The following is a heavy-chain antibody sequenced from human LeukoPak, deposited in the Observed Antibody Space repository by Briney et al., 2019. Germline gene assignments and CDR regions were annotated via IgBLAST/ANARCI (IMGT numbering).Heavy chain of an antibody. CDR1: GFTVSSNY. Sequence: GGSLRLSCAASGFTVSSNYMNWVRQAPGKGLEWVSAISGSGGSTYYADSVKGRFTISRDNSKNTLYLQMNSLRAEDTAVYYCAKFDMGAFDIWGQGTMVTVSS. V-gene: IGHV3-23*01. CDR2: ISGSGGST. D-gene: IGHD2-15*01. CDR3: AKFDMGAFDI. J-gene: IGHJ3*02.